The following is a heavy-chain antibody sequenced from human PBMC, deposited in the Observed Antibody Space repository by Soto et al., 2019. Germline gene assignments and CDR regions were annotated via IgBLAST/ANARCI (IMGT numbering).Heavy chain of an antibody. V-gene: IGHV1-3*01. Sequence: GASVKVSCKASGYTFTSYAMHWVRQAPGQRLEWMGWINAGNGNTKYSQKLQGRVTITRDTSASTAYMELSSLRSEDTAVYYCARDHSSSSWYPNWFDPWGQGTLVTVSS. J-gene: IGHJ5*02. D-gene: IGHD6-13*01. CDR2: INAGNGNT. CDR3: ARDHSSSSWYPNWFDP. CDR1: GYTFTSYA.